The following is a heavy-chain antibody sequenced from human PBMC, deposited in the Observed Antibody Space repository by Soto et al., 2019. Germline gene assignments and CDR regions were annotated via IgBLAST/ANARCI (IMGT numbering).Heavy chain of an antibody. CDR2: IYSGGST. V-gene: IGHV3-53*04. CDR1: GFTVSSNY. D-gene: IGHD3-10*01. Sequence: EVQLVESGGGLVQPGGSLRLSCAASGFTVSSNYMSWVRQAPGKGLEWVSVIYSGGSTYYADSVKGRFTISRHNSKNTLHLQMNSLRAEDTAVYYCAGSNKGHDYGSGSSPLDYWGQGTLVTVSS. CDR3: AGSNKGHDYGSGSSPLDY. J-gene: IGHJ4*02.